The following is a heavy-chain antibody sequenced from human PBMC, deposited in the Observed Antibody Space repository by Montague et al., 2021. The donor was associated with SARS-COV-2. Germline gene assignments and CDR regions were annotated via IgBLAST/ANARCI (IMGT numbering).Heavy chain of an antibody. J-gene: IGHJ4*02. Sequence: SETLSLTCTVSGGSISSSSYYWGWIRQPPGKGLEWIGSIFYSGSTYYNPSLKSRVTISVGTSKNQFSLKLSSVTAADTAVYYCASMVRAQVYYFDYWGQGTLVTVSS. CDR3: ASMVRAQVYYFDY. D-gene: IGHD3-10*01. CDR1: GGSISSSSYY. V-gene: IGHV4-39*01. CDR2: IFYSGST.